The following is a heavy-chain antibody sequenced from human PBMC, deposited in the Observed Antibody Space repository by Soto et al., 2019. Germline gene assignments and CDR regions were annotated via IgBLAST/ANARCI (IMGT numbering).Heavy chain of an antibody. CDR2: INHSGST. J-gene: IGHJ3*01. CDR1: GGSFSGYY. V-gene: IGHV4-34*01. CDR3: ARGITIEAARVAFDF. Sequence: PSETLSLTCAVYGGSFSGYYWSWIRQPPGKGLEWIGEINHSGSTNYNPSLKSRVTISVDTSKNQFSLKLSSVTAADTAVYYCARGITIEAARVAFDFRGQGTMVTVSS. D-gene: IGHD6-13*01.